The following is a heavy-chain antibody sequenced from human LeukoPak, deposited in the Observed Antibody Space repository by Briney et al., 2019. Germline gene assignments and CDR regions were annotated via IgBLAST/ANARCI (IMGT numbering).Heavy chain of an antibody. V-gene: IGHV5-51*01. CDR1: GSNFPAYW. J-gene: IGHJ6*04. Sequence: GASLKISGKGSGSNFPAYWIAWVRPLPGKGLEWIGVIYPGDSDTRYSPSFQGQVTISADKSISTAYLQLSTLKASDTAMYYCAKSTASKGYFYYGMDVWGKGTTVIVSS. D-gene: IGHD2-2*01. CDR3: AKSTASKGYFYYGMDV. CDR2: IYPGDSDT.